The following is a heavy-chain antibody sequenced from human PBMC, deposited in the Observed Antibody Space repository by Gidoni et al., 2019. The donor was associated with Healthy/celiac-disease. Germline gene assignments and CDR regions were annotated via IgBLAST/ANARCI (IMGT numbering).Heavy chain of an antibody. CDR2: IYHSGST. CDR1: GYSISSGSY. Sequence: QVQLQESGPGLVKPSETLSLTFAVSGYSISSGSYWGWIRQPPGKGLEWIGSIYHSGSTYYNPSLKSRVTISVDTSKNQFSLKLSSVTAADTAVYYCARDRRYYDSSGYYGGWFDPWGQGTLVTVSS. CDR3: ARDRRYYDSSGYYGGWFDP. D-gene: IGHD3-22*01. J-gene: IGHJ5*02. V-gene: IGHV4-38-2*02.